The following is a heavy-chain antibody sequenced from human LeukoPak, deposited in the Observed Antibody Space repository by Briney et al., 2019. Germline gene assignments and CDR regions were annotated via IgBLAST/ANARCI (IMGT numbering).Heavy chain of an antibody. CDR2: IIPIFGTA. D-gene: IGHD6-13*01. Sequence: GASVKVSCKASGGTFSNCAISWVRQAPGQGLEWMGAIIPIFGTANYAQKFQGRVTITADESTSTAYMELSSLRSEDTAVYYCARILSSSWYEYFHHWGQGTLVTVSS. V-gene: IGHV1-69*13. CDR1: GGTFSNCA. CDR3: ARILSSSWYEYFHH. J-gene: IGHJ1*01.